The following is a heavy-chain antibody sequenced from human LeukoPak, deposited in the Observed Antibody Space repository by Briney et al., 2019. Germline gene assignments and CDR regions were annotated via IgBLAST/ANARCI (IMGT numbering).Heavy chain of an antibody. Sequence: ASVKVSCKASGYTFTYYYVHWVRQAPGQGLELLGWFGPDSSGRNYAQNFQGRVSLTRYTSISTAYMDLSGLTSDATAVFYCAVRGHCCRGGTCSYDYWGQGTLVTVSS. CDR2: FGPDSSGR. J-gene: IGHJ4*02. CDR1: GYTFTYYY. CDR3: AVRGHCCRGGTCSYDY. D-gene: IGHD2-15*01. V-gene: IGHV1-2*02.